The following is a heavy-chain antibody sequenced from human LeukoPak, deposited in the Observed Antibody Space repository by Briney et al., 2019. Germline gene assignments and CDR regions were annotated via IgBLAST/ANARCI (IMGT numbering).Heavy chain of an antibody. Sequence: VASVKVPCKASGYTFTSYGISWVRQAPGQGLEWMGWISAYNGNTNYAQKLQGRVTMTTDTSTSTAYMELRSLRSDDTAVYYCASSYYDSSGYYRTHLDYYYYYGMDVWGQGTTVTVSS. CDR2: ISAYNGNT. D-gene: IGHD3-22*01. J-gene: IGHJ6*02. CDR3: ASSYYDSSGYYRTHLDYYYYYGMDV. CDR1: GYTFTSYG. V-gene: IGHV1-18*01.